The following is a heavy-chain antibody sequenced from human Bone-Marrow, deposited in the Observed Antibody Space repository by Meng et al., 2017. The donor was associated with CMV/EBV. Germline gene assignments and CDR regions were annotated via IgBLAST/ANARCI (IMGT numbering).Heavy chain of an antibody. CDR1: GFTFSSYW. D-gene: IGHD4-17*01. CDR3: ARGGRTTVDY. Sequence: GESLKISCAASGFTFSSYWMSWVRQAPGKGLEWVSVIYSGGSTYYADSVKGRFTISRDNSKNTLYLQMNSLRAEDTAVYYCARGGRTTVDYWGQGTLVTVSS. CDR2: IYSGGST. J-gene: IGHJ4*02. V-gene: IGHV3-23*03.